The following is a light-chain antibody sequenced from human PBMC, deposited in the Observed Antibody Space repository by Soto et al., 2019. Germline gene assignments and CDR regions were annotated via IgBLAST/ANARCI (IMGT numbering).Light chain of an antibody. CDR2: EVT. J-gene: IGLJ1*01. CDR3: SSFSGFSTV. V-gene: IGLV2-8*01. Sequence: QSALTQPPSASGSPGQSVTISSTGTSSDVGGYNYVSWYQQHPGKAPRLVIYEVTKRPSGVPDRFSGSKSGNTASLTVSGLQAADEADYYCSSFSGFSTVFGTGTKLTVL. CDR1: SSDVGGYNY.